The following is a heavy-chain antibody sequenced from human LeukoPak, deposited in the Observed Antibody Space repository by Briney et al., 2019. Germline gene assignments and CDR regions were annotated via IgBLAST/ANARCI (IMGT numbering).Heavy chain of an antibody. J-gene: IGHJ4*02. CDR3: ARDKRLLRFGGTYYFDY. Sequence: GASVKVSCKASGYTFTGYYMHWVRQAPGQGLEWMGWINPNSGGTNYAQKFQGRVTMTRDTSISTAYMELSRLRSDDTAVYYCARDKRLLRFGGTYYFDYWGQGTLVTVSS. D-gene: IGHD3-10*01. CDR1: GYTFTGYY. V-gene: IGHV1-2*02. CDR2: INPNSGGT.